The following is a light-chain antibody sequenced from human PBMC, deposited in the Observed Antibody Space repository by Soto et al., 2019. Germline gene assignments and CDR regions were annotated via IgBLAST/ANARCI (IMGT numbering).Light chain of an antibody. Sequence: QSVLTQPASVSGSPGQSITISCTGTSTDPATYDLVSWYQQHPGKAPQLIIYEVAKRPSGVSARFSGSQSGDTASLTISGLQAADEAYYYCSSYTSSSTLSFGGGTKLTVL. CDR1: STDPATYDL. CDR2: EVA. CDR3: SSYTSSSTLS. V-gene: IGLV2-14*02. J-gene: IGLJ3*02.